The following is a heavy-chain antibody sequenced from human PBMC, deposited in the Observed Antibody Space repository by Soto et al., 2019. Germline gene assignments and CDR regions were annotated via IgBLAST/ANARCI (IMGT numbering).Heavy chain of an antibody. J-gene: IGHJ4*02. Sequence: QVHLVQSGAEVKKPGASVKVSCKGSGYAFTTYDITWVRQAPGQGLEWMGWISAHNGNTNYAQKLQGRVTVTRDTSTITDYMELRSMKSDDTAVYYCARGRYGEYWGQGALVTVSS. CDR1: GYAFTTYD. V-gene: IGHV1-18*01. CDR2: ISAHNGNT. D-gene: IGHD3-10*01. CDR3: ARGRYGEY.